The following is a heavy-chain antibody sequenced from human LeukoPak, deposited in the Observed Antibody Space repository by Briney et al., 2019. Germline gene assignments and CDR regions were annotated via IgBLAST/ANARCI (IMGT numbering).Heavy chain of an antibody. CDR1: GYTFTDYY. CDR2: INPNSGGT. Sequence: ASVKVSCKASGYTFTDYYMHWVRQAPGQGLEWMVWINPNSGGTNYAQKFQGRVTMTIDTSISTAYLEVTRLRSDDTAVYYCARGGYSSSPYYFDYWGQGTLVTVSS. V-gene: IGHV1-2*02. D-gene: IGHD6-6*01. CDR3: ARGGYSSSPYYFDY. J-gene: IGHJ4*02.